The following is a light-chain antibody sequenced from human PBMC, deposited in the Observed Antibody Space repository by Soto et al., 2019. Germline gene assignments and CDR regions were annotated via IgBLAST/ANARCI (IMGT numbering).Light chain of an antibody. CDR2: GAS. V-gene: IGKV3-20*01. Sequence: EIVMKQYPANLSLSPGERAPLSCRASQSVSSNNLVWYQQKPGQAPRLLIYGASYRAAGIPDRFSGSGSGTDFTLTISRLEHEDFALYYCQQYGSSTWTFGQGTKVDIK. CDR3: QQYGSSTWT. CDR1: QSVSSNN. J-gene: IGKJ1*01.